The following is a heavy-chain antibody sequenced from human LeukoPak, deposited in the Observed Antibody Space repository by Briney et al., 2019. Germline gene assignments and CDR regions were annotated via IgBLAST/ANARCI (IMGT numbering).Heavy chain of an antibody. CDR3: AREPEEEWLLLDY. CDR2: ISSSGSTI. V-gene: IGHV3-11*04. D-gene: IGHD3-3*01. J-gene: IGHJ4*02. Sequence: GGSLRLSCAASGFTFSDYYMSWIRQAPGKGLEWVSYISSSGSTIYYADSVKGRFTISRDNARNSLYLQMNSLRAEDTAVYYCAREPEEEWLLLDYRGQGTLVTVSS. CDR1: GFTFSDYY.